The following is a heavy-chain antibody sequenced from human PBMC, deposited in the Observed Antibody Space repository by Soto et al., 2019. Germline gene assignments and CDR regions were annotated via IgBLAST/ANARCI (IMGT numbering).Heavy chain of an antibody. CDR2: ISGYNGRT. D-gene: IGHD5-18*01. Sequence: ASVRVSCKASGYNFRNFGITWVRQASGLGLEWLGWISGYNGRTSSARNFRDRVVLTTDTATNTAYMELRSLTSDDTAIYYCAREGYSSGFDPFDFWGQGTKVTVSS. CDR1: GYNFRNFG. V-gene: IGHV1-18*01. J-gene: IGHJ3*01. CDR3: AREGYSSGFDPFDF.